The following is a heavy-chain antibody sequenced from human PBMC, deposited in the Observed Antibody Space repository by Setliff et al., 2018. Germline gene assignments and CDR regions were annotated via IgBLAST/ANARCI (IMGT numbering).Heavy chain of an antibody. V-gene: IGHV3-48*01. D-gene: IGHD3-22*01. J-gene: IGHJ6*03. CDR2: ISTSSSTI. CDR1: GFTFSSHG. Sequence: TGGSLRLSCVASGFTFSSHGMTWVRLAPGKGLEWISYISTSSSTIYYADSVKGRFTISRDNANHTLYLQMNSLRADDTAVYYCARLALTGYDSSGYYYALDYYYYMDVWGKGTTVTVS. CDR3: ARLALTGYDSSGYYYALDYYYYMDV.